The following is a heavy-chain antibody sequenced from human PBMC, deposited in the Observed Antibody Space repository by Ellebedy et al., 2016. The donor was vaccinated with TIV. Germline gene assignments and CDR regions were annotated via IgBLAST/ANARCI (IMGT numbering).Heavy chain of an antibody. D-gene: IGHD2-8*01. CDR2: IYSGGNT. CDR1: GFTVSNYY. Sequence: GESLKISCAASGFTVSNYYMSWLRQAPGRGLEWVSVIYSGGNTYYADSVKGRFTMSRDNSKNTLYLQLNRLRAEDTAVYFCARGKLMVYADWGQGTLVTVSS. J-gene: IGHJ4*02. CDR3: ARGKLMVYAD. V-gene: IGHV3-53*01.